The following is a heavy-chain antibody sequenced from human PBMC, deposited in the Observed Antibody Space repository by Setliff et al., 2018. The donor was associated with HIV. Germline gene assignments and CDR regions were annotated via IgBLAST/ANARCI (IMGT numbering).Heavy chain of an antibody. CDR1: GFAFSSYA. Sequence: GGSLRLSCAGSGFAFSSYAMSWVRQAPGKGLEWVSAISGSGGTTNYADSVKGRFTISRDNSKNALYLQMNNLRVEDTAVYYCARDFYSSTSGAVPDWGQGTAVTVSS. D-gene: IGHD6-6*01. CDR3: ARDFYSSTSGAVPD. V-gene: IGHV3-23*01. CDR2: ISGSGGTT. J-gene: IGHJ6*02.